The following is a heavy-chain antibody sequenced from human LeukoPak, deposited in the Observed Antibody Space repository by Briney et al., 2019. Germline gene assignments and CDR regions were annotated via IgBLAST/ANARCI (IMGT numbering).Heavy chain of an antibody. V-gene: IGHV1-18*01. D-gene: IGHD6-13*01. CDR1: GYTFTSYG. CDR2: ISAYNGNT. Sequence: ASVKVSCKASGYTFTSYGISWVRQAPGQGLEWMGWISAYNGNTNYAQKLQGGVTMTTDTSTSTAYMELRSLRSDDTAVYYCARVGIAAAGTVWFDPWGQGTLVTVSS. J-gene: IGHJ5*02. CDR3: ARVGIAAAGTVWFDP.